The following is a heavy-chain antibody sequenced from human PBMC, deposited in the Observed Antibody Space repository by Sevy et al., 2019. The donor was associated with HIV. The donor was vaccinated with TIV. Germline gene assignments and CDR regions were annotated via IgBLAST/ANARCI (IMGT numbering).Heavy chain of an antibody. J-gene: IGHJ6*02. CDR2: ISGSDGTT. D-gene: IGHD3-16*01. Sequence: GGSLRLSCAASGFTFSDYYMSWIRQAPGKGLEWLSYISGSDGTTYYADSVKGRFTVSRDNAKNSLYLQMNSLRAEDTAVYYCARDHVKDRDLGDYYYFAMDVRGQGTTVTVSS. V-gene: IGHV3-11*01. CDR3: ARDHVKDRDLGDYYYFAMDV. CDR1: GFTFSDYY.